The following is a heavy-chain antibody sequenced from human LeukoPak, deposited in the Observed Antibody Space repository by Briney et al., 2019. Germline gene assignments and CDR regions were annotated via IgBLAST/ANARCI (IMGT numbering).Heavy chain of an antibody. V-gene: IGHV3-48*03. CDR1: GCTFSSYE. D-gene: IGHD5-12*01. Sequence: PGGSLRLSCAASGCTFSSYEKNWVRQAPGKGLEWDSYISSSGSTIYYADSVKCRFTTTRDNTKTSMYLQMNSLTAEDTAVYYCARVETQVAIGDYWGQGTLVTVSS. J-gene: IGHJ4*02. CDR2: ISSSGSTI. CDR3: ARVETQVAIGDY.